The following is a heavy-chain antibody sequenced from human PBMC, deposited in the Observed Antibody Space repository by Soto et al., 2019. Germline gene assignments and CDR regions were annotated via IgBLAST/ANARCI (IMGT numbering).Heavy chain of an antibody. CDR1: GFTFSSYG. CDR3: ARLRDWGLRGYYYGMDV. CDR2: ISYDGSNK. V-gene: IGHV3-30*03. J-gene: IGHJ6*02. Sequence: PGGSLRLSCAASGFTFSSYGMHWVRQAPGKGLEWVAVISYDGSNKYYADSVKGRFTISRDNSKNTLYLQMNSLRAEDTAVYYCARLRDWGLRGYYYGMDVWGQGTTVTVSS. D-gene: IGHD2-21*01.